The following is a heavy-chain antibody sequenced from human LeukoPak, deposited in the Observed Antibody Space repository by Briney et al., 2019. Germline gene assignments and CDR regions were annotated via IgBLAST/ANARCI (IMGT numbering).Heavy chain of an antibody. J-gene: IGHJ4*02. CDR2: IYPGDSDT. CDR3: ARPENPYDSSGYYPH. V-gene: IGHV5-51*01. D-gene: IGHD3-22*01. Sequence: GESLKISCKGSGYSFTSYWIGWVRQMPGKGLEWMGIIYPGDSDTRYSPSFQGQVTISADKSISTAYLQWSSLKASDTAMYYCARPENPYDSSGYYPHWGQGTLVTVSS. CDR1: GYSFTSYW.